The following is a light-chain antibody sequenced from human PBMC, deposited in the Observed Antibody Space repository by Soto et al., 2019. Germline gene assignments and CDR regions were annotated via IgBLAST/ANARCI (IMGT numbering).Light chain of an antibody. CDR2: DAS. J-gene: IGKJ1*01. CDR3: QKYNSYLWT. V-gene: IGKV1-5*01. Sequence: DIQMTQSPTTLSASVGDRITINCRASQSISSWLAWYQQKPGKAPKLLIYDASSLESGVPSRFSGSGSGTEFTLTISSLQPDDFATYYCQKYNSYLWTFGQGTKVDI. CDR1: QSISSW.